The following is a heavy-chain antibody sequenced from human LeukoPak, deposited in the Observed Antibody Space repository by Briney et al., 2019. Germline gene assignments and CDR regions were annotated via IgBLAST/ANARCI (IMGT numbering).Heavy chain of an antibody. CDR1: GFTFSSYG. CDR2: IWYDGSNK. CDR3: ARDSLWFGTTGSDP. D-gene: IGHD3-10*01. Sequence: GRSLRLSCAASGFTFSSYGMHWVRQAPGKGLEWVAVIWYDGSNKYYADSVKGRFTISRDNSKNTLYLQMNSLRAEDTAVYYCARDSLWFGTTGSDPWGQGTLVTVSS. J-gene: IGHJ5*02. V-gene: IGHV3-33*01.